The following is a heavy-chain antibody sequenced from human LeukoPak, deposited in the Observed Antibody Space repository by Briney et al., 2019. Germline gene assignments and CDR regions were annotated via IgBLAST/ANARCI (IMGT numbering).Heavy chain of an antibody. D-gene: IGHD6-6*01. CDR3: ASNSSSDY. J-gene: IGHJ4*02. Sequence: GGSLRLSCAASGFTFSSYAMSWVRQAPGKGLEWVSSISSSSSYIYYADSVKGRFTISRDNAKNSLYLQMNSLRAEDTAVYYCASNSSSDYWGQGTLVTVSS. CDR2: ISSSSSYI. CDR1: GFTFSSYA. V-gene: IGHV3-21*01.